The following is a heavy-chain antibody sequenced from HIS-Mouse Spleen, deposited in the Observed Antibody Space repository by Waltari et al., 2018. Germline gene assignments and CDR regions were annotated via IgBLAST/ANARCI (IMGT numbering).Heavy chain of an antibody. V-gene: IGHV4-39*07. Sequence: QLQLQESGPGLVKPSETPSLTCTVSGGSTSSSSYHWGWIRQPPGKGLEWIGSSYYSGSTYYNPSLKSRVTISVDTSKNQFSLKLSSVTAADTAVYYCAREIPYSSSWYDWYFDLWGRGTLVTVSS. CDR2: SYYSGST. CDR1: GGSTSSSSYH. J-gene: IGHJ2*01. CDR3: AREIPYSSSWYDWYFDL. D-gene: IGHD6-13*01.